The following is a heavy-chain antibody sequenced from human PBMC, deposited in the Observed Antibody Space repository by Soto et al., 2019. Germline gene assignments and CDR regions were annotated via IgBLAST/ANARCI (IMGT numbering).Heavy chain of an antibody. CDR3: ARVHVMVVAGSTFDY. CDR2: IYHGGTT. CDR1: GYSISIGSY. D-gene: IGHD6-19*01. J-gene: IGHJ4*01. V-gene: IGHV4-38-2*01. Sequence: SETLSLTCPVSGYSISIGSYWAWIRQPPGKGPEWIASIYHGGTTFYNPSLKSRITISVDTSNNQFSLKLTSVTAADTAVYYCARVHVMVVAGSTFDYWGHGTLVTVSS.